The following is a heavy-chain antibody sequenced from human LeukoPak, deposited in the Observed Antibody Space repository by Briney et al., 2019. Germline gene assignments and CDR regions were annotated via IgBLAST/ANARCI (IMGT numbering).Heavy chain of an antibody. J-gene: IGHJ6*02. D-gene: IGHD3-3*02. CDR1: GFTFSSYA. V-gene: IGHV3-30-3*01. CDR2: ISYDGSNK. Sequence: GGSLRLSCAASGFTFSSYAMHWVRQAPGKGLEGVAVISYDGSNKYYADSVKGRFTISRDNSKNTLYLQMNSLRAEDTAVYYCARVIHFDYYGMDVWGQGTTVTVSS. CDR3: ARVIHFDYYGMDV.